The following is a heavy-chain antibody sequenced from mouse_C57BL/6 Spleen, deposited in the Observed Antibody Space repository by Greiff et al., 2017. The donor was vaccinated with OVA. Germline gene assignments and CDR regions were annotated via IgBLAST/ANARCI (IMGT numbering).Heavy chain of an antibody. V-gene: IGHV3-1*01. CDR1: GYSITSGYD. CDR2: ISYSGST. D-gene: IGHD3-1*01. CDR3: ARDPMGYGYFDY. J-gene: IGHJ2*01. Sequence: EVKLQESGPGMVKPSQSLSLTCTVTGYSITSGYDWHWIRHFPGNKLAWMGFISYSGSTNYNPSLKSRISITHDTSKNHFFMKLNSVTTEDTATYYCARDPMGYGYFDYWGQGTTLTVSS.